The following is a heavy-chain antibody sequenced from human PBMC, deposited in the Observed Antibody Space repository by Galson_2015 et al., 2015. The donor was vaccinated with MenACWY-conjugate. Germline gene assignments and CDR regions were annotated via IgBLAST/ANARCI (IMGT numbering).Heavy chain of an antibody. Sequence: SLRLSCAASGFTFSSYAMSWVRQAPGKGLEWVSGISGSGGSTYYADSVKGRFTISRDNSKNTLYLQMNSLRAEDTAVYYCAKDNGVNSPHFFDYWGQGTVVTVS. CDR3: AKDNGVNSPHFFDY. J-gene: IGHJ4*02. V-gene: IGHV3-23*01. D-gene: IGHD4-23*01. CDR1: GFTFSSYA. CDR2: ISGSGGST.